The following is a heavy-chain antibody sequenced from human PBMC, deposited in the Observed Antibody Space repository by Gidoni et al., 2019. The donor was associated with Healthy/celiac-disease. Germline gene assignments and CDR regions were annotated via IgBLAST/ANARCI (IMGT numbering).Heavy chain of an antibody. CDR1: GFTFSSYA. CDR3: AKAGGYYGSGSYSFDY. D-gene: IGHD3-10*01. V-gene: IGHV3-23*01. CDR2: ISGSGGST. J-gene: IGHJ4*02. Sequence: EEQLLECGGGLVQRGGSLRLSCAASGFTFSSYAMSWVRQAPGKGLEWVSAISGSGGSTYYADSVKGRFTISRDNSKNTLYLQMNSLRAEDTAVYYCAKAGGYYGSGSYSFDYWGQGTLVTVSS.